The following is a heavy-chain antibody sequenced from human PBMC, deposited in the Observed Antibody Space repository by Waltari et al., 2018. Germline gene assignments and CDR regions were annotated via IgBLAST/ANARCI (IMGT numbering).Heavy chain of an antibody. D-gene: IGHD6-13*01. Sequence: HLVESGGGLIQPGVSLRLSCAASGFNVSSNYMSWVRQAPGKGLEWVSVIYSGGNTYYADPVKGRFTISRDNSKNTLYLQMNSLRAEDTAVYYCARVGNWGRGTLVTVSS. CDR2: IYSGGNT. J-gene: IGHJ4*02. V-gene: IGHV3-53*01. CDR1: GFNVSSNY. CDR3: ARVGN.